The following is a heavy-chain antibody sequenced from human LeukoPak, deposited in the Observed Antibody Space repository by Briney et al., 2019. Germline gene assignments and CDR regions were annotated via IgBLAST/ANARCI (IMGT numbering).Heavy chain of an antibody. J-gene: IGHJ4*02. D-gene: IGHD4-17*01. Sequence: GSLRLSCVASGFTFSDYYMSWIRQAPGKGLEWVSYISSSGSTIYYADSVKGRFTISRDNAKNSLYLQMNSLRAADTAVYYCAKRATVTTSDYWGQGTLVTVSS. CDR3: AKRATVTTSDY. V-gene: IGHV3-11*01. CDR1: GFTFSDYY. CDR2: ISSSGSTI.